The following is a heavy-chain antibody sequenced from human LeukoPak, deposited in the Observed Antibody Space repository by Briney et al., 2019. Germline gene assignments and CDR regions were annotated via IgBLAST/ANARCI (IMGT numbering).Heavy chain of an antibody. CDR2: INPNSGGT. CDR3: ARDFLHVYYYDSSGYVRGAFDI. J-gene: IGHJ3*02. Sequence: ASVKVSCKASGYTFTSYYIHWVRQAPGQGLEWMGWINPNSGGTNYAQKFQGRVTMTKDTSISTAYMELSRLRSDDTAVYYCARDFLHVYYYDSSGYVRGAFDIWGQGTVVTVSS. V-gene: IGHV1-2*02. CDR1: GYTFTSYY. D-gene: IGHD3-22*01.